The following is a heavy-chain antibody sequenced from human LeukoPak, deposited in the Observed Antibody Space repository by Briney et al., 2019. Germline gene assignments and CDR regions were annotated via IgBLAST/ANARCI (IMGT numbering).Heavy chain of an antibody. V-gene: IGHV1-18*04. CDR3: ARYLYDYVWGSYRSPTLDY. J-gene: IGHJ4*02. CDR1: GYTFTGYY. Sequence: VASVKVSCKASGYTFTGYYMHWVRQAPGQGLEWMGWISAYNGNTNYAQKLQGRVTMTTDTSTSTAYMELRSLRSDDTAVYYCARYLYDYVWGSYRSPTLDYWGQGTLVTVSS. CDR2: ISAYNGNT. D-gene: IGHD3-16*02.